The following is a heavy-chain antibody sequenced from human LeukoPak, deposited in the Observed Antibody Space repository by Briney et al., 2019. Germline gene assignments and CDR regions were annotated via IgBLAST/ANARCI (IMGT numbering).Heavy chain of an antibody. J-gene: IGHJ4*02. V-gene: IGHV3-11*05. CDR3: ARGRVAARSPCLY. CDR1: GFTFSDYY. CDR2: ISSSSSYT. Sequence: GGSLRLSCAASGFTFSDYYMNWIRQAPGKGLEWISYISSSSSYTNYADSAKGRFTISRDNAKNSLYLQMNSLRAEDTAVYYCARGRVAARSPCLYWGQGTLVTVSS. D-gene: IGHD6-6*01.